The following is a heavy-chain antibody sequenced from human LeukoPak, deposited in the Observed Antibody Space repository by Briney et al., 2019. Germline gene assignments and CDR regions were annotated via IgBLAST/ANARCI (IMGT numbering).Heavy chain of an antibody. CDR2: INQDGTEK. Sequence: GGSLRLSCAASGFTFSSYEMNWVRQAPGKGLEWVANINQDGTEKYYVDSVKGRFTISRDNAKNSLDLQMNSLRVEDTGIYYCVKVAKYYYGSETYYLFEHWGQGTPVTASS. V-gene: IGHV3-7*01. J-gene: IGHJ1*01. D-gene: IGHD3-10*01. CDR3: VKVAKYYYGSETYYLFEH. CDR1: GFTFSSYE.